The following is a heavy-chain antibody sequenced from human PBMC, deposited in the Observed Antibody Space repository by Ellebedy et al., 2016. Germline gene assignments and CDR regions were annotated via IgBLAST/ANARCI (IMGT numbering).Heavy chain of an antibody. J-gene: IGHJ4*02. CDR1: GGSISSGGYY. D-gene: IGHD2-15*01. Sequence: LRLSXTVSGGSISSGGYYWSWIRQHPGKGLEWIGYIYYSGSTYYNPSLKSRVTISVDTSKNQFSLKLSSVTAADTAVYYCARAPKLVVATPYGPIDYWGQGTLVTVSS. V-gene: IGHV4-31*03. CDR2: IYYSGST. CDR3: ARAPKLVVATPYGPIDY.